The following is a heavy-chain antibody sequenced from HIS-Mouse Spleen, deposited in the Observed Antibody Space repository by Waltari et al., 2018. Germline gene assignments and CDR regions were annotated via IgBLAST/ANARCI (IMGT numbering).Heavy chain of an antibody. CDR2: ISGSGGST. CDR1: GFTFSSYA. V-gene: IGHV3-23*01. Sequence: EVQLLESGGGLVQPGGSLRLSCAASGFTFSSYAMSWVRQAPGKGLEWVSAISGSGGSTYYADSVKGRFTISRDNSKTTLYLQMNSMRAEDTAVYYCAKGTAAAGTWGAFDIWGQGTMVTVSS. CDR3: AKGTAAAGTWGAFDI. D-gene: IGHD6-13*01. J-gene: IGHJ3*02.